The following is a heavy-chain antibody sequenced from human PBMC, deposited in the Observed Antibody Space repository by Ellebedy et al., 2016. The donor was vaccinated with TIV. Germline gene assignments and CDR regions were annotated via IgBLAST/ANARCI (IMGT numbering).Heavy chain of an antibody. CDR2: IDPRRRDPSDSHT. CDR1: GYSFTSYW. J-gene: IGHJ4*02. V-gene: IGHV5-10-1*01. Sequence: GESLKISCESSGYSFTSYWISWVRQLRGKGLEWMGKIDPRRRDPSDSHTNYSTSFKGHVTISADKSISTAYLHGSSLKASDTAIYYGARHGGDSSSPLNYWGQGTLVTVSS. CDR3: ARHGGDSSSPLNY. D-gene: IGHD6-6*01.